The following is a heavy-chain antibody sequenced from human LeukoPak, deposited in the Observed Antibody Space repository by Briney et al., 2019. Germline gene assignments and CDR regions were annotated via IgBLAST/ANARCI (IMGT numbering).Heavy chain of an antibody. Sequence: GGSLRLSCAASGFTFSSYWMSWVRQAPGKGLEWVANIKQDGSEKYYVDSVKGRFTISRDNAKNSLYLQMNSLRAEDTALYYCARDGKVGARDIWGQGTMVTVSS. CDR1: GFTFSSYW. V-gene: IGHV3-7*03. CDR2: IKQDGSEK. CDR3: ARDGKVGARDI. D-gene: IGHD1-26*01. J-gene: IGHJ3*02.